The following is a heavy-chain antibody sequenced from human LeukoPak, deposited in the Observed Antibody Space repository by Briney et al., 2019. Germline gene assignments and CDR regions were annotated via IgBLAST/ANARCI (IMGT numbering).Heavy chain of an antibody. CDR3: EREWFGESN. D-gene: IGHD3-10*01. CDR2: ISYDGTKA. J-gene: IGHJ4*02. V-gene: IGHV3-30*04. CDR1: GFTFSSSN. Sequence: GGSLRLSCAPSGFTFSSSNMHWVRQSPGKGLEWLALISYDGTKAYYADSVKGRSTISRDNSENTLFLQMNSLSAEDTAMYYCEREWFGESNWGQGTLVIVSS.